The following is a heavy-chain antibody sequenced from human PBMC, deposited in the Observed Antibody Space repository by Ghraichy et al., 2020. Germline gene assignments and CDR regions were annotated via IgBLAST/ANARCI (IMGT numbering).Heavy chain of an antibody. D-gene: IGHD2-2*01. Sequence: GGSLRLSCAASGFTFSSYSMNWVRQAPGKGLEWVSSISSSSSYIYYADSVKGRFTISRDNAKNSLYLQMDSLRAEDTAVYYCARVVYCSSTSCHHFDYWGQGTLVTVSS. CDR1: GFTFSSYS. J-gene: IGHJ4*02. V-gene: IGHV3-21*01. CDR2: ISSSSSYI. CDR3: ARVVYCSSTSCHHFDY.